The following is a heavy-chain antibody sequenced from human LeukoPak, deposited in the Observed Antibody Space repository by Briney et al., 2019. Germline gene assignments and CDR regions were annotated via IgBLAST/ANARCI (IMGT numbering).Heavy chain of an antibody. D-gene: IGHD1-26*01. Sequence: GGSLRLSCAASGFTFDDYAMHWVRQAPGKGLEWVSGISRNSGSIGYADSVKGRFTISRDNAKNSLYLQMNSLRAEDTALYYCAKDKGASSAEYFQHWGQGTLVTVSS. CDR2: ISRNSGSI. V-gene: IGHV3-9*01. J-gene: IGHJ1*01. CDR3: AKDKGASSAEYFQH. CDR1: GFTFDDYA.